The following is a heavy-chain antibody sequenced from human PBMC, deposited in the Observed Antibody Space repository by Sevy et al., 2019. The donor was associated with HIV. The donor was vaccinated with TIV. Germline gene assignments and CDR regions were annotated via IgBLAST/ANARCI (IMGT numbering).Heavy chain of an antibody. Sequence: GGSLRLSCEASGFTFNTHVMNWVRQAPGKGLEWVSSISGFGNTYYADSVRGRFTISRDNAKNTLYLQMNSLRADDTAVYYCAKVLNPALESMMEVTVRSLKGFDVWGQGTMVTVSS. CDR2: ISGFGNT. D-gene: IGHD3-22*01. CDR3: AKVLNPALESMMEVTVRSLKGFDV. V-gene: IGHV3-23*01. J-gene: IGHJ3*01. CDR1: GFTFNTHV.